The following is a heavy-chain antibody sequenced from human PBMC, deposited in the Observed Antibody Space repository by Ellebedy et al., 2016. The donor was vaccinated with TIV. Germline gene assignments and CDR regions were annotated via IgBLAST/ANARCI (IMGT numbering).Heavy chain of an antibody. CDR1: GYSFTDYY. J-gene: IGHJ6*02. CDR3: ARGMDATTVYNYCSIDV. V-gene: IGHV1-2*02. CDR2: LHPNNDDT. D-gene: IGHD1-26*01. Sequence: AASVKVSCKASGYSFTDYYIHWVRQAPGRGLEWVAWLHPNNDDTNYAQRFQGRVTMTWDTSISPAYMELSRLTSDDTAVYYCARGMDATTVYNYCSIDVWGQGTTVAVSS.